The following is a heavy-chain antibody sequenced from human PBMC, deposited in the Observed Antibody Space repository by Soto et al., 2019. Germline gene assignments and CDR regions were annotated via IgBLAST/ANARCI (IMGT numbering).Heavy chain of an antibody. CDR1: GFTFSCSA. CDR3: TRXKELELRKDYYYYGMDV. Sequence: GVSLRLSCAASGFTFSCSAMHWVRQASGKGLEWVGRIRSKANSYATAYAASVKGRFTISRDDSKNTAYLQMNSLKTEDTAVYYCTRXKELELRKDYYYYGMDVWGQGTTVTVSS. CDR2: IRSKANSYAT. V-gene: IGHV3-73*01. J-gene: IGHJ6*01. D-gene: IGHD1-7*01.